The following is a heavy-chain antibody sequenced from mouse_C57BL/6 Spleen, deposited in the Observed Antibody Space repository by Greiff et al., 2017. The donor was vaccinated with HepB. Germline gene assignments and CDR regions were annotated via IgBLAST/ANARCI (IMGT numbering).Heavy chain of an antibody. D-gene: IGHD2-5*01. CDR2: ISDGGSYT. CDR1: GFTFSSYA. CDR3: ARDDYSNYGAMDY. Sequence: EVQLVESGGGLVKPGGSLKLSCAASGFTFSSYAMSWVRQTPEKRLEWVATISDGGSYTYYPDNVKGRFTISRDNAKNNLYLQMSHLKSEDTAMYYCARDDYSNYGAMDYWGQGTSVTVSS. J-gene: IGHJ4*01. V-gene: IGHV5-4*01.